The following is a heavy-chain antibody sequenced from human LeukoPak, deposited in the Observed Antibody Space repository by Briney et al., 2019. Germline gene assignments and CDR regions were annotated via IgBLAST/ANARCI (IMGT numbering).Heavy chain of an antibody. D-gene: IGHD3-10*01. Sequence: ASVKVSCKASGGTFSSYAISWVRQAPGQGLEWMGRIVPILGIANYAQKFQGRVTITADKSTSTAYMELSSLRSEDTAVYYCAREWMVRGVIITSPDDYWGQGTLVTVSS. CDR1: GGTFSSYA. J-gene: IGHJ4*02. CDR3: AREWMVRGVIITSPDDY. V-gene: IGHV1-69*04. CDR2: IVPILGIA.